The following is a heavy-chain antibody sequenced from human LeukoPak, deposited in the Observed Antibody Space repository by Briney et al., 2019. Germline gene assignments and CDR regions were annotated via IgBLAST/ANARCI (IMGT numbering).Heavy chain of an antibody. D-gene: IGHD4-17*01. CDR1: GFTVSSNS. CDR3: ARETYGDKTDY. Sequence: GGSLRLSCTVSGFTVSSNSMSWVRQAPGKGLEWVSFIYSDNTHYSDSVKGRFTISRDNSKNTLYLQMNSLRAEDTAVYYCARETYGDKTDYWGQGTLVTVSS. J-gene: IGHJ4*02. V-gene: IGHV3-53*01. CDR2: IYSDNT.